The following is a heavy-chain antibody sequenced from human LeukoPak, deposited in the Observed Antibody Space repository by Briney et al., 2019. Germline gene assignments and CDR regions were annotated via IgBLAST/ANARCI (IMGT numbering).Heavy chain of an antibody. CDR1: GFTLNRYW. Sequence: GGSLRLSCAASGFTLNRYWMHWVRQAPGKGLVWVSRTTSDGSNTTYADSVKGRFTISRDNSKNTLYLQMNSLRDEDTAVYYCAKYSSSSNYYYGMDVWGQGTTVTVS. J-gene: IGHJ6*02. CDR3: AKYSSSSNYYYGMDV. D-gene: IGHD6-6*01. V-gene: IGHV3-74*03. CDR2: TTSDGSNT.